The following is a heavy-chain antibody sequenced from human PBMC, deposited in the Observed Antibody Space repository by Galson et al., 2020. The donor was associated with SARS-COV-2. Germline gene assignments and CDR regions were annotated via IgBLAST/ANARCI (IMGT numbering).Heavy chain of an antibody. Sequence: SETLSLTCTVSGGSISSSIYLWGWIRQPPGKALQWIGTTYDSGSTYYDPSLKSRLTLSVDTSKNQFSLKLSSVTAADTAVYYCARHGRGELLFPFDYWGQGILVTVSS. CDR2: TYDSGST. J-gene: IGHJ4*02. CDR1: GGSISSSIYL. V-gene: IGHV4-39*01. D-gene: IGHD1-26*01. CDR3: ARHGRGELLFPFDY.